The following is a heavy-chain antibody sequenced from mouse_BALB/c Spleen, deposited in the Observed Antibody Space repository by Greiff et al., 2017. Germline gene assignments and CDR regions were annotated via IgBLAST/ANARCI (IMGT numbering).Heavy chain of an antibody. D-gene: IGHD1-1*01. CDR2: ISSGGGST. V-gene: IGHV5-12-1*01. CDR3: ARHGKDYYGSSSFAY. CDR1: GFAFSSYD. Sequence: EVKVEESGGGLVKPGGSLKLSCAASGFAFSSYDMSWVRQTPEKRLEWVAYISSGGGSTYYPDTVKGRFTISRDNAKNTLYLQMSSLKSEDTAMYYCARHGKDYYGSSSFAYWGQGTLVTVSA. J-gene: IGHJ3*01.